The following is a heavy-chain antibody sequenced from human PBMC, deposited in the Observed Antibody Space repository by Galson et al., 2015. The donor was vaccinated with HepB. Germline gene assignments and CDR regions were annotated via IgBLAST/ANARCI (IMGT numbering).Heavy chain of an antibody. J-gene: IGHJ6*02. Sequence: SVKVSCKASGYTFTSYGISWVRQAPGQGLEWMGWISAYNGNTNYAQKLQGRVTMTTDTSTSTAYMELRSLRSDDTAVYYCARDWAAVAPYYYYGMDVWGQGTTVTVSS. CDR1: GYTFTSYG. CDR3: ARDWAAVAPYYYYGMDV. V-gene: IGHV1-18*04. D-gene: IGHD6-19*01. CDR2: ISAYNGNT.